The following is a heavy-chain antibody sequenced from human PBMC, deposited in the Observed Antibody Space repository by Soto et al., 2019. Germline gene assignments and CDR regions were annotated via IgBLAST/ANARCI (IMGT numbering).Heavy chain of an antibody. J-gene: IGHJ4*02. V-gene: IGHV3-7*03. CDR1: GFTFSSYW. D-gene: IGHD1-7*01. CDR2: IKQDGSEK. CDR3: SREAGTHGAVDY. Sequence: GGSLRLSCAASGFTFSSYWMSWVRKAQGKGLEWVANIKQDGSEKYYVDSVKGRFTISRDNTNNARYLQMNSLKAEDTAVYYCSREAGTHGAVDYWGQGALVTVAS.